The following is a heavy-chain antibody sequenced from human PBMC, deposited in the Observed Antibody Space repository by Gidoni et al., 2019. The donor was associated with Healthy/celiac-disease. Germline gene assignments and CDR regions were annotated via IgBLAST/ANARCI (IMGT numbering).Heavy chain of an antibody. D-gene: IGHD3-16*01. CDR1: GFTFRSYG. J-gene: IGHJ6*02. V-gene: IGHV3-33*01. CDR2: RWYDGSNK. Sequence: QVQLVESGGGVVQPGRSLRLSCAAYGFTFRSYGMHWVRQAPGKGQEWVAVRWYDGSNKYYADSVKGRFTISRDNSKNTLYLQMNSLRAEDTAVYYCARDLGGFSSMDVWGQGTTVTVSS. CDR3: ARDLGGFSSMDV.